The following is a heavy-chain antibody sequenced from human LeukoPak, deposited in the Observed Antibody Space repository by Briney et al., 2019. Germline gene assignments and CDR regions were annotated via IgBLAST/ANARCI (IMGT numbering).Heavy chain of an antibody. V-gene: IGHV3-7*04. CDR1: GFTFTNYW. J-gene: IGHJ4*02. D-gene: IGHD2-2*01. Sequence: GGSLRLSCAASGFTFTNYWMSWVRQAPGKGLEWMANIKQDGGQKYYVDSVKGRFTISRDNAKNSLYLQMNSLRAEDTAVYYCAGRYCSSTSCYFDYWGQGTLVTVSS. CDR2: IKQDGGQK. CDR3: AGRYCSSTSCYFDY.